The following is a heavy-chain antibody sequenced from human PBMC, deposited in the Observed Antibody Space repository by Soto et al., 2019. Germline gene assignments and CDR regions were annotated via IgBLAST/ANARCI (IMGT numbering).Heavy chain of an antibody. D-gene: IGHD4-4*01. CDR1: GYTFSDYY. CDR2: IYPTTGGT. CDR3: ARIAGDYSNYDY. J-gene: IGHJ4*02. V-gene: IGHV1-2*02. Sequence: QVQLVQSGAEVKKPGASVTVSCKASGYTFSDYYIYWVRQAPGQGLEWMGWIYPTTGGTSYAQKFRGRVFMARDTSISIAYMELSRLTSDDTAVYYCARIAGDYSNYDYWGQGTLVTVSS.